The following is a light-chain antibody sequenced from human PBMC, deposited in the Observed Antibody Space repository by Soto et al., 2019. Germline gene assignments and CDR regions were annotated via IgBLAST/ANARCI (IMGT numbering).Light chain of an antibody. CDR1: QSLLHPNGGTY. J-gene: IGKJ1*01. Sequence: DIVMTQSPLSLPVTPGEPASISCRSSQSLLHPNGGTYLEWYLQKPGQSPQLLIYLTSSRASGVPDRFPGSGSCTAFTLKIRRVEAEDVGVYYCMQALQTPRTFGRGTKVEIK. CDR3: MQALQTPRT. V-gene: IGKV2-28*01. CDR2: LTS.